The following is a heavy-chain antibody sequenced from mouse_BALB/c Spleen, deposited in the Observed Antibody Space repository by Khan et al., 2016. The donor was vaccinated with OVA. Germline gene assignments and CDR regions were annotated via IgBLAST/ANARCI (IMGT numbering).Heavy chain of an antibody. Sequence: QIQLVQAGPELKKPGETVKISCKASGYTFTDYSMHWVKQAPGKGLKWMGWINTETGEPRYADDFKGRFAFSLETSASTAYLQINNLKNEDTATYFCAPYDGAFFDYWGQGTTLTGSS. CDR3: APYDGAFFDY. CDR2: INTETGEP. D-gene: IGHD2-3*01. V-gene: IGHV9-2-1*01. CDR1: GYTFTDYS. J-gene: IGHJ2*01.